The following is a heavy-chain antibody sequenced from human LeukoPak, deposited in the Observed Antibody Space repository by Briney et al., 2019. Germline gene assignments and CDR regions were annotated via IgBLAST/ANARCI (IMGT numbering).Heavy chain of an antibody. V-gene: IGHV4-4*02. CDR2: INHSGST. CDR1: GASIASHSW. J-gene: IGHJ4*02. D-gene: IGHD5-18*01. CDR3: ARGGYSYGQRY. Sequence: SETLSLTCAVSGASIASHSWWSWVRQPPGKGLEWIGEINHSGSTNYNPSLKSRVTISVDTSKNQFSLKLSSVTAADTAVYYCARGGYSYGQRYWGQGTLVTVSS.